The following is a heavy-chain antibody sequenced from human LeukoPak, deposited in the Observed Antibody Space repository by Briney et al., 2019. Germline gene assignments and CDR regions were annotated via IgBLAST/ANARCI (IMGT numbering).Heavy chain of an antibody. CDR1: GGTFSSYA. CDR3: ARGLMVRGVILRLYYYYGMDV. CDR2: IIPIFGTA. V-gene: IGHV1-69*13. J-gene: IGHJ6*02. Sequence: SVKVSCKASGGTFSSYAISWVRQAPGQGLEWMGGIIPIFGTANYAQKFQGRVTITADESASTAYMELSSLRSEDTAVYYCARGLMVRGVILRLYYYYGMDVWGQGTTVTVSS. D-gene: IGHD3-10*01.